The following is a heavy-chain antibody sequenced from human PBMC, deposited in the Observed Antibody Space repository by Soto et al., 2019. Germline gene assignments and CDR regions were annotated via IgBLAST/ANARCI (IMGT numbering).Heavy chain of an antibody. J-gene: IGHJ4*02. Sequence: ASVKVSCKASGYFFTSYGITWVRQAPGQGLEWMGWISPYNGNTKYAQNFQGRVTMTTDTSTYTAYMEVMRLRSDDPAVYYCARDFGSDLSAPGAVFDYWRQRTLVTVSS. CDR3: ARDFGSDLSAPGAVFDY. D-gene: IGHD3-3*01. V-gene: IGHV1-18*04. CDR2: ISPYNGNT. CDR1: GYFFTSYG.